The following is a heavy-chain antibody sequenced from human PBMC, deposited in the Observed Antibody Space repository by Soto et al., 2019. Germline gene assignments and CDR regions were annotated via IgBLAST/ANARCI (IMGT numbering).Heavy chain of an antibody. Sequence: EVQLLESGGGLVQPGGSLTLSCTASVFTCINYAMIWVRQAPGKGLEWVSTISGGGDGTFYADSVKGHFTISSDNSKNTLYLQMNSLGSEDRHVYYCATKGLGSLKRFCYNDDCHYVFDLWGQGRVVTVSA. CDR1: VFTCINYA. CDR2: ISGGGDGT. CDR3: ATKGLGSLKRFCYNDDCHYVFDL. V-gene: IGHV3-23*01. J-gene: IGHJ3*01. D-gene: IGHD2-21*02.